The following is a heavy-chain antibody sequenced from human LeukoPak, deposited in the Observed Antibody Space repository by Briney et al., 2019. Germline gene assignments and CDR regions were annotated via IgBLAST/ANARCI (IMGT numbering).Heavy chain of an antibody. Sequence: PSETLSLTCAVYGGSFSGYYWSWIRQPPGKGLEWIGEINHSGSTNYNPSLKSRVTISVDTSKNQFSLKLSSVTAADTAVYYCARGRVYGKYYYYYYMDVWGKGTTVTVSS. V-gene: IGHV4-34*01. CDR3: ARGRVYGKYYYYYYMDV. CDR1: GGSFSGYY. CDR2: INHSGST. J-gene: IGHJ6*03. D-gene: IGHD5/OR15-5a*01.